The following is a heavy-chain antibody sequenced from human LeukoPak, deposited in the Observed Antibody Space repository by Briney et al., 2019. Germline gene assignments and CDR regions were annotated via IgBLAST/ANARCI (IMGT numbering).Heavy chain of an antibody. D-gene: IGHD5-18*01. CDR3: ARARGYSSPRLWFDP. CDR1: GGSFSGYY. V-gene: IGHV4-34*01. CDR2: INHSGST. Sequence: SETLSLTCAVYGGSFSGYYWSWIRQPPGKGLEWIGEINHSGSTNYNPSLKSRVTISVDTSKNQFSLKLSSVTAADTAVYYCARARGYSSPRLWFDPWGQGTLVTVSS. J-gene: IGHJ5*02.